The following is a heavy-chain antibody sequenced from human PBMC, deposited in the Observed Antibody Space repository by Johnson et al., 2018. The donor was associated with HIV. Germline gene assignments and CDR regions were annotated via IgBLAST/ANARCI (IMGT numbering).Heavy chain of an antibody. D-gene: IGHD5-24*01. CDR1: GFTFRSYW. CDR2: INDGGSET. CDR3: ARMAAHVSDF. J-gene: IGHJ3*01. Sequence: VQLVESGGGLVQPGGSLRLSCAASGFTFRSYWMPWFRQTPGKGLVWVAHINDGGSETYYVDTVKGRFTVSRDNAKNSLYLQMNSLRVEDTAVYSCARMAAHVSDFWGQGTMVTVSS. V-gene: IGHV3-7*01.